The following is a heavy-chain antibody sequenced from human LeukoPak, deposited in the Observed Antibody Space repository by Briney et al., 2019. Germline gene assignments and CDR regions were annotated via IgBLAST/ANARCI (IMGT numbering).Heavy chain of an antibody. CDR1: GFTFDDYA. Sequence: PGGSLRLSCAASGFTFDDYAMHWVRQAPGKGLEWVSLISGDGGSTYYADSVKGRFTISRDNSKSSLYLQMNSLRTEDTALYYCAKGGYCSGGSCLNIDYWGQGTLVTVSS. D-gene: IGHD2-15*01. J-gene: IGHJ4*02. CDR2: ISGDGGST. V-gene: IGHV3-43*02. CDR3: AKGGYCSGGSCLNIDY.